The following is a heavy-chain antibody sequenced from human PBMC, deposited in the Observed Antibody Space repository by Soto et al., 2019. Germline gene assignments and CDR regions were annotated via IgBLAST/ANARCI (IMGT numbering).Heavy chain of an antibody. CDR2: ISYDETKR. Sequence: QVQLVESGGGVVQPGKSLRLSCAASGFTLSSYSMNWVRQAPGRGLEWVAVISYDETKRYYGDSVKGRFSISRDTAKNTLYLQMNSLRAEDTAVYYCARSIALSGLDYWGQGTRVTVSS. J-gene: IGHJ4*02. V-gene: IGHV3-30-3*01. CDR1: GFTLSSYS. D-gene: IGHD6-19*01. CDR3: ARSIALSGLDY.